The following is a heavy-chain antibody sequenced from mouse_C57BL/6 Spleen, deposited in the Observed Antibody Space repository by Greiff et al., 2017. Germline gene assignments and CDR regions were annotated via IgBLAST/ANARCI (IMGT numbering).Heavy chain of an antibody. CDR3: TYGYDNYAMDY. J-gene: IGHJ4*01. CDR1: GFNIKDYY. Sequence: EVQLQQSGAELVRPGASVTLSCTASGFNIKDYYMHWVKQRPERGLEWIGRIDPEDGDTEYAPKFQGKATMTADTSSNTAYLQLSSLTSEDTAVYYCTYGYDNYAMDYWGQGTSVTVSS. CDR2: IDPEDGDT. D-gene: IGHD2-2*01. V-gene: IGHV14-1*01.